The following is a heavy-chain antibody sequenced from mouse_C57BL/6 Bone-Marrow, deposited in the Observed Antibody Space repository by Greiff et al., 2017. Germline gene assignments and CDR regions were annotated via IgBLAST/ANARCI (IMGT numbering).Heavy chain of an antibody. Sequence: VQLQQSGAELVKPGASVTVSCKASGYTFTSYWMHWVKQRPGQGLEWIGRIHPSGSETNYNHKFKGKATLTVDTSSSTAYMQRSIQSSEDTAVYYCAIGEYSLDYWGQGTTLTVSS. CDR3: AIGEYSLDY. D-gene: IGHD2-13*01. CDR1: GYTFTSYW. CDR2: IHPSGSET. J-gene: IGHJ2*01. V-gene: IGHV1-74*01.